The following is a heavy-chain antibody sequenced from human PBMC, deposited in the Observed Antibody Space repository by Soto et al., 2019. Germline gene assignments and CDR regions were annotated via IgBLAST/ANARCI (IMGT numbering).Heavy chain of an antibody. V-gene: IGHV3-48*01. CDR3: ARDGCSGSNCLNWFDP. J-gene: IGHJ5*02. CDR1: GFTFSSYS. Sequence: GGSLRLSCAASGFTFSSYSMNWVRQAPGKVLEWVSYISSSSTTKYYADSVKGRFTISRDNAKNSLYLQMNSLRAEDTAVYYCARDGCSGSNCLNWFDPWGQGTLVTVSS. CDR2: ISSSSTTK. D-gene: IGHD2-15*01.